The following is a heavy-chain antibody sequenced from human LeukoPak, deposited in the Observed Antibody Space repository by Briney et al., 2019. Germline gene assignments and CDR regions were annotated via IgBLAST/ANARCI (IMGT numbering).Heavy chain of an antibody. D-gene: IGHD3-10*01. Sequence: GGSLRLSCAASGFTFSSYAMSWVRQAPGKGLEWVSPISGSGGSTYYADSVKGRFTISRDNSKNTLYLQMNSLRAEDTAVYYCAKAKEITMVRGVLDYWGQGTLVTVSS. CDR3: AKAKEITMVRGVLDY. V-gene: IGHV3-23*01. CDR2: ISGSGGST. CDR1: GFTFSSYA. J-gene: IGHJ4*02.